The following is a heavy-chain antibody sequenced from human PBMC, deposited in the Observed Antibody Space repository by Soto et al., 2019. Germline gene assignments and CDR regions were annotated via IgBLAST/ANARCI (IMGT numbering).Heavy chain of an antibody. V-gene: IGHV1-46*01. J-gene: IGHJ6*03. D-gene: IGHD3-3*01. CDR2: INPSGGST. CDR3: ARELDFWSGLDYYYYMDV. Sequence: ASVKVSCKASGYTFTSYYMHWVRQAPGQGLEWMGIINPSGGSTSYAQKFQGRVTMTTDTSTSTAYMELRSLRSDDTAVYYCARELDFWSGLDYYYYMDVWGKGTTVTVSS. CDR1: GYTFTSYY.